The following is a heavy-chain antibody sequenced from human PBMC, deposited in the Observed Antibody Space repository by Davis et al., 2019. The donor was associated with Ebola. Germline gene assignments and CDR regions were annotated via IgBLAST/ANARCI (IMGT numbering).Heavy chain of an antibody. Sequence: SGPTLVKPTQTLTLTYTFSGFSLSTTGMCVNWIRQPPGKALEWLALIHWDDDKYYISSLKTRLTISKDTSKNQVVLTMTNMDPVDTAAYYCARTKMAIPPGDCDYWGQGSLVTVSS. D-gene: IGHD2-21*01. V-gene: IGHV2-70*01. CDR1: GFSLSTTGMC. CDR3: ARTKMAIPPGDCDY. J-gene: IGHJ4*02. CDR2: IHWDDDK.